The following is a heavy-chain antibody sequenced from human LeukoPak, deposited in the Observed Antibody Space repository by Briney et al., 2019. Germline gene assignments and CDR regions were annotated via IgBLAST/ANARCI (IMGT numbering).Heavy chain of an antibody. CDR1: GYSLSDIS. Sequence: ASVKVSCKVSGYSLSDISVHWIRQVPGRGLEWMGSFETEDGEPLYAQKFQGRVTMTEDTSTDTAYMELSSLRSEDTAVYYCARSPCGYSYGPPDYWGQGTLVTVSS. CDR2: FETEDGEP. J-gene: IGHJ4*02. D-gene: IGHD5-18*01. CDR3: ARSPCGYSYGPPDY. V-gene: IGHV1-24*01.